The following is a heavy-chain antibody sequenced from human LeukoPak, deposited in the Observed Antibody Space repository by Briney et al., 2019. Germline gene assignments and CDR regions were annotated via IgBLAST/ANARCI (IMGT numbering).Heavy chain of an antibody. Sequence: SETLSLTCTVSGVSVSGGSYYWSWIRQPPGKGLEWIGYFYYTGSTNYNPSLKSRVTISVDTSKNQFSLRLSSVTAADTAVYYCASGQFLVSNDYWGQGILVTVSS. V-gene: IGHV4-61*01. D-gene: IGHD5/OR15-5a*01. J-gene: IGHJ4*02. CDR2: FYYTGST. CDR3: ASGQFLVSNDY. CDR1: GVSVSGGSYY.